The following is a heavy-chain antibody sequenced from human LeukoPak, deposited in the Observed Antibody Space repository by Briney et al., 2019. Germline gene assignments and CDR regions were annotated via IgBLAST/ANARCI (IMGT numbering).Heavy chain of an antibody. V-gene: IGHV3-30*04. D-gene: IGHD3-3*01. CDR3: ARDGGYDFWSGYYQDY. CDR2: ISYDGSNK. CDR1: GFTFSSYA. J-gene: IGHJ4*02. Sequence: GGSLRLSCAASGFTFSSYAMHWVRQAPGKGLEWVAVISYDGSNKYYADSVKGRFTISRDNSKNTLYLQMNSLRAEDTAVYYCARDGGYDFWSGYYQDYWGQGTLVTVSS.